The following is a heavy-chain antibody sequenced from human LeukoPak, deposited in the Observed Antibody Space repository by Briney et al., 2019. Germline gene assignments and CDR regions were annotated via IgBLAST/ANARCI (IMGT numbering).Heavy chain of an antibody. Sequence: KPSETLSLTCTVSGGSISSYYWSWIRQPPGKGLEWIGYSYYSGSTNYNPSLKSRVTISVDTSKNQFSLKLSSVTAADTAVYYCARVAATSVDYWGQGTLVIVSS. CDR1: GGSISSYY. V-gene: IGHV4-59*08. CDR2: SYYSGST. CDR3: ARVAATSVDY. J-gene: IGHJ4*02. D-gene: IGHD1-26*01.